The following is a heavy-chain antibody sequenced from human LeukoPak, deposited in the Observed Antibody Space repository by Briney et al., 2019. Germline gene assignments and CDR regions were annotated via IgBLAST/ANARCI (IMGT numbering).Heavy chain of an antibody. CDR3: ARGRQDVNMILVVMAGVSYYLDV. J-gene: IGHJ6*03. V-gene: IGHV4-34*01. D-gene: IGHD3-22*01. CDR1: GGSFSDYY. CDR2: MSPSGSS. Sequence: PSETLSLTCAVYGGSFSDYYWTWIRQTPGKGLEWIGEMSPSGSSNYNPSLKSRVTISVDTSKNQFSLKLGSVTAADTAVYYCARGRQDVNMILVVMAGVSYYLDVWSKGTTVTVS.